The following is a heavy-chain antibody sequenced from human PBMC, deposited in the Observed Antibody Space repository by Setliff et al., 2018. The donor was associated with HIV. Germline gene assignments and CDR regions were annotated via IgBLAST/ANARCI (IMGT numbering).Heavy chain of an antibody. CDR2: IYSSGST. D-gene: IGHD3-22*01. CDR1: GGSNSGYY. J-gene: IGHJ4*02. V-gene: IGHV4-59*08. CDR3: ARHYYTDPFDY. Sequence: SETLSLTCTVSGGSNSGYYWSWIRQSPGKGLDWIGYIYSSGSTDYNPSLKSRITISVDTSKNQFSLQLSSVTAADTAVYYCARHYYTDPFDYWGQGILVTVSS.